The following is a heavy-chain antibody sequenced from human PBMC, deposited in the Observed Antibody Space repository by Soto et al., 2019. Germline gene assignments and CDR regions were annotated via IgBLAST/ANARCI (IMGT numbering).Heavy chain of an antibody. Sequence: QVQLQESGPGLVKPSGTLSLTCAVSGGSISSSNWWSWVRQPPGKGLEWIGEIYHSGSTNYNPSLKSRVTISVDKSKTQFSLKRSSVTAADTAVYYCARVRRRCSGGSCSSAFDIWGQGTMVTVSS. CDR1: GGSISSSNW. CDR2: IYHSGST. CDR3: ARVRRRCSGGSCSSAFDI. D-gene: IGHD2-15*01. V-gene: IGHV4-4*02. J-gene: IGHJ3*02.